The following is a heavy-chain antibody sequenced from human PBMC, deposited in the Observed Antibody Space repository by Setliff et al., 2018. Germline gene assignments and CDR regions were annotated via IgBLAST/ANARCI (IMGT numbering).Heavy chain of an antibody. CDR3: ARGLSYYDSSGYLLAPYAFDI. CDR1: GGSFSSYY. D-gene: IGHD3-22*01. Sequence: PSETLSLTCAVYGGSFSSYYWSWTRQPPGRGLEWIGEINHSGTTNYNPSLKSRVTMSVDTSKNQFSLNLSSVTAADTAVYYCARGLSYYDSSGYLLAPYAFDIWGQGTMVTVS. J-gene: IGHJ3*02. V-gene: IGHV4-34*01. CDR2: INHSGTT.